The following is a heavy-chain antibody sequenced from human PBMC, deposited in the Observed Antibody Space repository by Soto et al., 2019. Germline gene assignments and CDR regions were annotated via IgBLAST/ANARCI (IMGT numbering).Heavy chain of an antibody. CDR3: AGGRIVVAGSSAYYSMYV. CDR1: GGNPSNSA. J-gene: IGHJ6*02. V-gene: IGHV1-69*01. CDR2: IIPVFGII. D-gene: IGHD6-19*01. Sequence: QVHLLLQSGAEVKKPGSSVKVACKASGGNPSNSAISWVRQAPGQGLEWMGGIIPVFGIISHAQNFQGRVTITADESTSTAYMELSSLRSEDTAVYFCAGGRIVVAGSSAYYSMYVWGQGTTVTVSS.